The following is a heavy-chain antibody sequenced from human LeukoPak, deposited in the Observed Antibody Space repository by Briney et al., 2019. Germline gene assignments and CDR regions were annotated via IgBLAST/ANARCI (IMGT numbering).Heavy chain of an antibody. J-gene: IGHJ4*02. CDR1: GYTFTSYD. CDR2: MNPNSGNT. D-gene: IGHD6-13*01. CDR3: ARESSSWHIADY. Sequence: ASVKVSCKASGYTFTSYDINWVRQATGQGLEWMGWMNPNSGNTGYAQKFQGRVTITRNTSISTAYMELSSLRSDDTAVYYCARESSSWHIADYWGQGTLVTVSS. V-gene: IGHV1-8*03.